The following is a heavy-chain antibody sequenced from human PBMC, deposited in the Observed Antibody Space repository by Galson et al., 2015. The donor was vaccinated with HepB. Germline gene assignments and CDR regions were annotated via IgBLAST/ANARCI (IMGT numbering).Heavy chain of an antibody. J-gene: IGHJ4*02. D-gene: IGHD3-16*01. Sequence: SLRLSCAASGFTFSIYDMNWVRQAPGKGLEWISYISGRDSSTYYVDSVKGRFSISRDNAKNSLYLQMNSLRAEDTGIYYCVKGHYANWGQGTLVTVSS. V-gene: IGHV3-48*03. CDR3: VKGHYAN. CDR2: ISGRDSST. CDR1: GFTFSIYD.